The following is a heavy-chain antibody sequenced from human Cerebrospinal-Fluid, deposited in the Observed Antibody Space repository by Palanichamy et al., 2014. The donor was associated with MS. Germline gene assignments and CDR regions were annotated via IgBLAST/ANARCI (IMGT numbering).Heavy chain of an antibody. CDR3: ARDRSHLQIPDAFDI. V-gene: IGHV1-3*04. CDR2: INTGNGKT. CDR1: GYIFSDYA. J-gene: IGHJ3*02. Sequence: QVQLVQFGAEVKKPGASVKVSCKASGYIFSDYAIHWVRQAPGQNFEWMGWINTGNGKTQYSQKFQGRVTIIRDTSANTAYLDVGSLRSEDTAVYYCARDRSHLQIPDAFDIWGQGTMVTVSA.